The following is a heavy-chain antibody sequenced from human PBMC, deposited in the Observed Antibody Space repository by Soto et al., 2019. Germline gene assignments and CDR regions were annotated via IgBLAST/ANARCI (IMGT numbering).Heavy chain of an antibody. Sequence: QVQLVQSGAEVKKPGSSVKVSCKASGGTFSSYAISWVRQAPGQGLEWMGGIIPIFGTANYAQKFQGRVTITADESTSTAYMELSSLRAEDTAVYYCARVPRIAVATYYFDYWGQGTLVTVSS. D-gene: IGHD6-19*01. J-gene: IGHJ4*02. CDR1: GGTFSSYA. V-gene: IGHV1-69*12. CDR3: ARVPRIAVATYYFDY. CDR2: IIPIFGTA.